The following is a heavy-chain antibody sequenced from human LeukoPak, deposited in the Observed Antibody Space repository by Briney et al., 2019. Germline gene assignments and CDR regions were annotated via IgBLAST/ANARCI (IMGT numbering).Heavy chain of an antibody. CDR3: ARDHKKTYYYGSGSYPSGY. J-gene: IGHJ4*02. CDR2: ISSSSSYI. V-gene: IGHV3-21*01. D-gene: IGHD3-10*01. CDR1: GFTFSSYS. Sequence: PGGSLRLSWAASGFTFSSYSMTWVRQAPGKGLEWVSSISSSSSYIYYADSVKGRFTISRDNAKNSLYLQMNSLRAEDTAVYYCARDHKKTYYYGSGSYPSGYWGQGTLVTVSS.